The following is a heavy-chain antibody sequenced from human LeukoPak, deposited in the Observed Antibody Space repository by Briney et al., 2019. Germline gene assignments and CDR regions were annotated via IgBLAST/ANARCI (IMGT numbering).Heavy chain of an antibody. CDR1: GYTFTSYD. V-gene: IGHV1-8*03. Sequence: GASVKVSCKASGYTFTSYDINWVRQATGQGLEWMGWMNPNSGGTNYAQKFQGRVTITADESTSTVYMELSRLRSEDTAMYYCARTYYYDSSGYPVQVSDAFDIWGQGTMVTVSS. CDR3: ARTYYYDSSGYPVQVSDAFDI. CDR2: MNPNSGGT. J-gene: IGHJ3*02. D-gene: IGHD3-22*01.